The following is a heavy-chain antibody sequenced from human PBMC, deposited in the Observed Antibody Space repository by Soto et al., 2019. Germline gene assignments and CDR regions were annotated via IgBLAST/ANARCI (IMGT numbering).Heavy chain of an antibody. D-gene: IGHD1-26*01. CDR3: ARQEQGPAFDP. V-gene: IGHV4-39*01. CDR2: IYYSGST. Sequence: QVQLQESGPGLVKPSETLSLTCTVSGGSISSSGYYWAWIRQSPEKGLEWIASIYYSGSTYYSPSLKSRLTISGDTSKNQFSLKLRSVTVADTAVYYCARQEQGPAFDPWCRGTLVTVSS. CDR1: GGSISSSGYY. J-gene: IGHJ5*02.